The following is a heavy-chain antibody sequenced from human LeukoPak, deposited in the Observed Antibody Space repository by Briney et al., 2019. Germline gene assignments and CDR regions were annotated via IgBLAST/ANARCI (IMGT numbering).Heavy chain of an antibody. V-gene: IGHV1-24*01. J-gene: IGHJ4*02. CDR2: FDSEDGKT. CDR3: ATRNPNRSSWTLFDY. D-gene: IGHD6-13*01. Sequence: ASVKVSCKVSGYTLSELSMHWVRQAPGKGLEWMGGFDSEDGKTIYAQEFQARVTMTEDTSTDTAYMELRSLRSEDTAVYYCATRNPNRSSWTLFDYWGQGTLVTVSS. CDR1: GYTLSELS.